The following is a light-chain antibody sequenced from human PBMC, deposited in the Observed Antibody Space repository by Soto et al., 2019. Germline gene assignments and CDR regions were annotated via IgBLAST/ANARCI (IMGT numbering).Light chain of an antibody. CDR1: QGISNY. Sequence: DIQMTQSPSSLSASVGDRVTISCRASQGISNYLTWYQQKPGKVPRLLIYAASTLQSGVQSRFSGSGSGTDFTLTISSLQPEDVATYYCQKYYSALWTFGQGTKVEIK. CDR2: AAS. CDR3: QKYYSALWT. V-gene: IGKV1-27*01. J-gene: IGKJ1*01.